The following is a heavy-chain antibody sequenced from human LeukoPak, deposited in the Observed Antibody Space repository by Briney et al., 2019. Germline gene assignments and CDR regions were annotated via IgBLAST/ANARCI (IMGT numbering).Heavy chain of an antibody. V-gene: IGHV3-21*01. CDR2: ISSSSSYI. J-gene: IGHJ4*02. Sequence: GGSLRLSCAASGFTFSSYSMNWVRQAPGKGLEWVSSISSSSSYIYYADSVKGRFTISRDNAKNSLYLQMNSLRAEDTAVYYCASSYPTSRYYDFWSGYYVEDSGRGYWGQGTLVTVSS. CDR1: GFTFSSYS. D-gene: IGHD3-3*01. CDR3: ASSYPTSRYYDFWSGYYVEDSGRGY.